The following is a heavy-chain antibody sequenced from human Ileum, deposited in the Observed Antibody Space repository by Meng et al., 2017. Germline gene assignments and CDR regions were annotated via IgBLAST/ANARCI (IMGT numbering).Heavy chain of an antibody. CDR1: GFTFSSYW. CDR3: ARGNYYAMDV. Sequence: GESLKISCAASGFTFSSYWMHWVRQAPGKGLVWVSRINSDGDSTSYAGSVKGRFTISRDNAKNTVYLQMNSLRAEDTAVYYCARGNYYAMDVWGQGTTVTVCS. V-gene: IGHV3-74*01. J-gene: IGHJ6*02. CDR2: INSDGDST.